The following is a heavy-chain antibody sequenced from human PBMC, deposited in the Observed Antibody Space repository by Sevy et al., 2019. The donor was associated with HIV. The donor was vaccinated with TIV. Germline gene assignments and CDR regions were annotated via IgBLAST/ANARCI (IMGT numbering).Heavy chain of an antibody. Sequence: EGSLRLSCSASGFSFDDYVMNWVRQVPGMELEWVSGINWNGENTGYAVSVKDRFTISRNNEKKSLDLQMNSLRVEDTGLYCCAKDRRGYFHRSGYQIYDAFDLWGRGTMVTVSS. CDR3: AKDRRGYFHRSGYQIYDAFDL. CDR1: GFSFDDYV. CDR2: INWNGENT. J-gene: IGHJ3*01. D-gene: IGHD3-22*01. V-gene: IGHV3-20*04.